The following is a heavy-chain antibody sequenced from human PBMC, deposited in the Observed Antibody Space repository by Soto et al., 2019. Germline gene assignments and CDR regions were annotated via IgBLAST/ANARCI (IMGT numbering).Heavy chain of an antibody. V-gene: IGHV3-30*04. D-gene: IGHD3-22*01. J-gene: IGHJ3*01. CDR3: GREPYISGHYSGGCDV. CDR1: GFTFSSYA. Sequence: QVQLVESGGGVVQPGRSLRLSCAASGFTFSSYAMYWVRQAPGKGLEWVAVVSHDGKTEYHAASVKGRFTISRDTSANILSLQMNSLRDEDTAVYYCGREPYISGHYSGGCDVWGQGTMVTVSS. CDR2: VSHDGKTE.